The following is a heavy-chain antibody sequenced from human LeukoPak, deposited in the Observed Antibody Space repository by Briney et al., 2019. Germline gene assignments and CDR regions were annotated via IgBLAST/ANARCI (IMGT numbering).Heavy chain of an antibody. J-gene: IGHJ4*02. V-gene: IGHV3-23*01. Sequence: PGGSLRLSCAASEFTFSSYAMSWVRQAPGKGLEWVSAISGSGGSTYYADSVKGRFTISRDNSKNTLYLQMNSLRVEDTAVYYCAKGRYQLLSPFDYWGQGTLVTVSS. D-gene: IGHD2-2*01. CDR1: EFTFSSYA. CDR2: ISGSGGST. CDR3: AKGRYQLLSPFDY.